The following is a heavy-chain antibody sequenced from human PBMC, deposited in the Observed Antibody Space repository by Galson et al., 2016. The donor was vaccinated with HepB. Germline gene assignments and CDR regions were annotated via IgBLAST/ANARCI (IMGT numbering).Heavy chain of an antibody. V-gene: IGHV4-59*01. Sequence: ETLSLTCTVSGGSISSYYWSWIRQPPGKGLEWIGYIYYSGSTNYNPPLKSRVTISVDTSKNQFSLKLTSVTTADTAVYYCARNPSRGGMDVWGQGTTVTVSS. CDR3: ARNPSRGGMDV. CDR2: IYYSGST. J-gene: IGHJ6*02. CDR1: GGSISSYY. D-gene: IGHD3-10*01.